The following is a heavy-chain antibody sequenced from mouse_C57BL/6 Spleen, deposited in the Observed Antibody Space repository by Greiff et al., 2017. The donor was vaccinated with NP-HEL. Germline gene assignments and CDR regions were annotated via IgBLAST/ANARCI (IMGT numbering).Heavy chain of an antibody. CDR2: IYPSDSET. Sequence: VQLQQPGAELVRPGSSVKLSCKASGYTFTSYWMDWVKQRPGQGLEWIGNIYPSDSETHYNQKFKDKATLTVDKSSSTAYMQLSSLTSEDSAVYYRASLYYGYEAYWGQGTTLTVSS. J-gene: IGHJ2*01. V-gene: IGHV1-61*01. D-gene: IGHD2-2*01. CDR3: ASLYYGYEAY. CDR1: GYTFTSYW.